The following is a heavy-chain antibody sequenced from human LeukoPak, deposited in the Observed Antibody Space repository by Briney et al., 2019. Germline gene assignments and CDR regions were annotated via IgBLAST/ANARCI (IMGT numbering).Heavy chain of an antibody. CDR3: ARGPFYYDTVNSYYGMDV. CDR1: GGSFSGYY. V-gene: IGHV4-34*01. CDR2: INHSGST. D-gene: IGHD3-22*01. J-gene: IGHJ6*02. Sequence: SETLSLTCAVYGGSFSGYYWSWIRQPPGKGLEWIGEINHSGSTNYNPSLKSRVTISVDTSKSQFSLKLSSVTAADTAVYYCARGPFYYDTVNSYYGMDVWGQGTTVTVSS.